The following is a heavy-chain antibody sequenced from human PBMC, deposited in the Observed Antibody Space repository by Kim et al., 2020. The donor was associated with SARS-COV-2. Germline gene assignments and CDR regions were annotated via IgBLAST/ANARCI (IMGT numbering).Heavy chain of an antibody. CDR2: GST. CDR3: ARGYGDFDY. V-gene: IGHV4-34*01. D-gene: IGHD4-17*01. Sequence: GSTNYNPSLKSRVTISVDTSKNQFSLKLSSVTAADTAVYYCARGYGDFDYWGQGTLVTVSS. J-gene: IGHJ4*02.